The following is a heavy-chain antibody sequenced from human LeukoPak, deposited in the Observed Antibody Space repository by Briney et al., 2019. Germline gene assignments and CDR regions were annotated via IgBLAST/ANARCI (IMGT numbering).Heavy chain of an antibody. D-gene: IGHD4-23*01. V-gene: IGHV3-21*01. Sequence: PGGSLRLSCAASGFTFSSYSMNWVRQAPGKGLEWVSSISSSSSYIYYADSVKGRFTIPRDNAKNSLYLQMNSLRAEDTAVYYCAAIYGGNPEGAFDIWGQGTMVTVSS. CDR2: ISSSSSYI. CDR1: GFTFSSYS. J-gene: IGHJ3*02. CDR3: AAIYGGNPEGAFDI.